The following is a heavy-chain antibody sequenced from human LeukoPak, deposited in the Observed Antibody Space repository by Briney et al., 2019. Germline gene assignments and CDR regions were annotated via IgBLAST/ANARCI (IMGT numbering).Heavy chain of an antibody. V-gene: IGHV1-2*02. CDR2: INPNSGGT. D-gene: IGHD6-25*01. Sequence: SVKVSCKASGYTFTGYYMHWVRQAPGQGLEWMGWINPNSGGTNYAQKFQGRVTMTRDTSISTAYMELSRLRSDDTAVYYCAGLRQRFRSPFDYGAREPWSPSPQ. CDR3: AGLRQRFRSPFDY. J-gene: IGHJ4*02. CDR1: GYTFTGYY.